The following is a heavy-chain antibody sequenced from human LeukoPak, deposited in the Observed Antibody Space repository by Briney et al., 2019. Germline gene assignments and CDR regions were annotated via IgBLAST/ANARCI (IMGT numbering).Heavy chain of an antibody. Sequence: GSSVKVSCKASGGTFSSYAISWVRQAPGQGLEWMGGIIPIFGTANYAQKFQGRVTMTEDTSTDTAYMELSSLRSEDTAVYYCARLSATRYYYDSSGYYYPNYRWFDPWGQGTLVTVSS. CDR1: GGTFSSYA. D-gene: IGHD3-22*01. V-gene: IGHV1-69*06. CDR3: ARLSATRYYYDSSGYYYPNYRWFDP. J-gene: IGHJ5*02. CDR2: IIPIFGTA.